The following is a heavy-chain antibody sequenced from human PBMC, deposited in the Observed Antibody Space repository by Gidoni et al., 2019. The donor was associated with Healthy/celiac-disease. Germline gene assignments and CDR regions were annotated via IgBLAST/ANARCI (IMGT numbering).Heavy chain of an antibody. CDR1: GYTFTSYY. J-gene: IGHJ4*02. V-gene: IGHV1-46*01. CDR3: ARDIRGSSGYSYYFDY. Sequence: QVQLVQSGAEVKKPGASVKVSCKASGYTFTSYYMHWVRQAPGQGLEWMGIINPSGGSTSYAQKFQGRVTMTRDTSTSTVYMELSSLRSEDTAVYYCARDIRGSSGYSYYFDYWGQGTLVTVSS. CDR2: INPSGGST. D-gene: IGHD3-22*01.